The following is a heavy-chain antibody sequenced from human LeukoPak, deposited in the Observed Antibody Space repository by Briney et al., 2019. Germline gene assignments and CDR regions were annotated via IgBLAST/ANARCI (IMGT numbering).Heavy chain of an antibody. J-gene: IGHJ4*02. D-gene: IGHD3-9*01. V-gene: IGHV3-11*01. CDR2: INLSGDTK. Sequence: GGSLRLSCAASGFIFSDHYMSWIRQAPGEGLEWISYINLSGDTKDYEDSVKGRFTISRDNAQNSLYLQMNSLRAGDTAVYYCAKNSGVGYYDILTGGLIDYWGQGTLVTVSS. CDR3: AKNSGVGYYDILTGGLIDY. CDR1: GFIFSDHY.